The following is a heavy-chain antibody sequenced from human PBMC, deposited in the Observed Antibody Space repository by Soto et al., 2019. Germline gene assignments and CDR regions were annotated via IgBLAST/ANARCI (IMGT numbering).Heavy chain of an antibody. V-gene: IGHV4-39*01. J-gene: IGHJ5*02. Sequence: SETLSLTCNVSGGSISRSSYYWGWIRQPSGKGLEWIGSMYYSGSTYYNPSPKSRVTISIDTPKNQLSLTLTSVTAADTAVYYCSRRAPEGFDPWGQGTLVTVSS. CDR2: MYYSGST. CDR3: SRRAPEGFDP. CDR1: GGSISRSSYY.